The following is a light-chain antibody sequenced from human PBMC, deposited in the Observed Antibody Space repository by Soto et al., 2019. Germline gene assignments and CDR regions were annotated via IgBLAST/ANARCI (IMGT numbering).Light chain of an antibody. Sequence: DIVMTQSPDSLAVSVGERATINCKSSQSLLYSSNSKNYLAWYQQKPGQPPKLLIYWASTRESGVPDRFSGSGSGTDFTLTISSLQAEDVAVYYCQQYYCTPYTFGQGTKLEIK. CDR1: QSLLYSSNSKNY. CDR2: WAS. CDR3: QQYYCTPYT. J-gene: IGKJ2*01. V-gene: IGKV4-1*01.